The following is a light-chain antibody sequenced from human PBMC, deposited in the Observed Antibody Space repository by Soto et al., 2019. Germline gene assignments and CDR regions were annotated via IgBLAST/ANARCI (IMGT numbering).Light chain of an antibody. CDR1: SSDVGGNKY. J-gene: IGLJ1*01. CDR2: DVS. CDR3: SAFTGTTYV. V-gene: IGLV2-14*03. Sequence: QSALTQPASVSGSPGQSIPISCTGTSSDVGGNKYVSWYQHYPGKAPKLMICDVSNRPSGVSNRFSGSKSGNTASLTISGLQAEDEADYYCSAFTGTTYVFGTGTKVTVL.